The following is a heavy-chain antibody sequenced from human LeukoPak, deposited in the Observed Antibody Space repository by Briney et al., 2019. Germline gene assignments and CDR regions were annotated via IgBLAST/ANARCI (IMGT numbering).Heavy chain of an antibody. V-gene: IGHV3-23*01. Sequence: GGSLRLSCGASGITFSSYSMNWVRQAPGKGLEWVSTISFSVSNTYYADSVKGRFTISRDNSKNTLYLQMNSLRAEDTAVYYCAKSNWGRDYWGQGTLVTVSS. CDR1: GITFSSYS. CDR3: AKSNWGRDY. D-gene: IGHD7-27*01. J-gene: IGHJ4*02. CDR2: ISFSVSNT.